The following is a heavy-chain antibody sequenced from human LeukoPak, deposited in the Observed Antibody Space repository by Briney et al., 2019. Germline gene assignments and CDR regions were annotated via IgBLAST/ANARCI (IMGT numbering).Heavy chain of an antibody. CDR1: GGSISSYY. V-gene: IGHV4-59*01. D-gene: IGHD6-19*01. CDR3: ARAVAVPINWFDP. J-gene: IGHJ5*02. Sequence: PSETLSLTCTVSGGSISSYYWSWIRQPPGKGLEWIGYIYYSGSTNYNPSLKSRVTISVDTSKNQFSLKLSSVTAADTAVYYCARAVAVPINWFDPWGQGTLVTVFS. CDR2: IYYSGST.